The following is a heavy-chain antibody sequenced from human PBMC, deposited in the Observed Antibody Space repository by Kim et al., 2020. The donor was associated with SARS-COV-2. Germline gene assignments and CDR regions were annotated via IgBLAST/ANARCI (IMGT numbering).Heavy chain of an antibody. Sequence: DSVKGRFTSSRDKSKNTLYLQMNSLRAEDTALYYCAKRIFVSGTWANFDYWGRGTLVTVSS. V-gene: IGHV3-23*01. CDR3: AKRIFVSGTWANFDY. D-gene: IGHD3-10*01. J-gene: IGHJ4*02.